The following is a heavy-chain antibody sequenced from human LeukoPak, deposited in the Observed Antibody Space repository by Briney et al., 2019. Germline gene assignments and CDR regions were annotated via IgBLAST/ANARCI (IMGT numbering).Heavy chain of an antibody. V-gene: IGHV4-59*01. Sequence: SETLSLTCTVSGGSISSYYWSWIRQPPGKGLEWIGYIYYSGSTNYNPSLKSRVTISVDTSKNQFSLKLSSVTAADTAVYYCARQLYSYGYSTRDYYYMDVWGKGTTVTISS. CDR3: ARQLYSYGYSTRDYYYMDV. CDR2: IYYSGST. CDR1: GGSISSYY. D-gene: IGHD5-18*01. J-gene: IGHJ6*03.